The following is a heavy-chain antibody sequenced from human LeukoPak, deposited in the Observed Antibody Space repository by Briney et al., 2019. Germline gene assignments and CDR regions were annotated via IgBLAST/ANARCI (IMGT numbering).Heavy chain of an antibody. V-gene: IGHV4-59*01. D-gene: IGHD3-22*01. CDR2: IYYGGST. CDR1: GGSISSYY. Sequence: SGTLSLTCTVSGGSISSYYWSWIRQPPGKGLEWIGYIYYGGSTNYNPSLKSRVTISVDTSKNQFSLILNSVTAADTAVYYCARVDYYDSSVFDYCGQGTLVTVSS. CDR3: ARVDYYDSSVFDY. J-gene: IGHJ4*02.